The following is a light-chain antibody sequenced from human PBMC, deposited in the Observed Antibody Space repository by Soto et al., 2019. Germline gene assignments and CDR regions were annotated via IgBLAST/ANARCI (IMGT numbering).Light chain of an antibody. CDR2: GAS. V-gene: IGKV3-15*01. CDR1: QGLXSN. Sequence: IELTQSAATLSVSLGESATLSCRASQGLXSNLVWCQQKPGQAPSLLXDGASTRATSSPARLSGSGSGTEFTLTISSLHSEDFDVYYFQQYNNGPGTFGQGTKVDIK. CDR3: QQYNNGPGT. J-gene: IGKJ1*01.